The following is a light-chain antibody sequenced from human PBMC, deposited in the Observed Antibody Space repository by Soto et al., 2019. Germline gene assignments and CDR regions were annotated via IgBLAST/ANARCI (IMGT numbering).Light chain of an antibody. J-gene: IGKJ2*01. Sequence: AVQMTQSPSSLSASVGDRVTITCRASQDVRNDLGWYQQKPGQAPKLLIYTISTLQSGVPSRFGGSGSGTDSTLTISSLQPEDSATYYCLQDASYPYTFGQGTNLEI. CDR2: TIS. CDR3: LQDASYPYT. V-gene: IGKV1-6*01. CDR1: QDVRND.